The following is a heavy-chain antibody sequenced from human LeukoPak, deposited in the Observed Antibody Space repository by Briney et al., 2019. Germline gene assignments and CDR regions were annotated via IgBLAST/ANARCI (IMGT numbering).Heavy chain of an antibody. Sequence: SETLSLTCTVSSGSISSSSYYWGWIRQPPGMGLEWIGSMYYSGSTYYNPSLKSRVTISVDTSKSQFSLKLSSVTAADTAVYYCASSYSSSKRYYYYYMDVWGKGTTVTVSS. D-gene: IGHD6-6*01. J-gene: IGHJ6*03. V-gene: IGHV4-39*07. CDR1: SGSISSSSYY. CDR2: MYYSGST. CDR3: ASSYSSSKRYYYYYMDV.